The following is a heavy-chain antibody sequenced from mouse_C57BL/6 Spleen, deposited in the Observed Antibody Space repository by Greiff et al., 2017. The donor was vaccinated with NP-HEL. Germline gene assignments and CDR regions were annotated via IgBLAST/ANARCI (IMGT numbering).Heavy chain of an antibody. CDR2: IYPGDGDT. CDR3: AREDSNYGY. D-gene: IGHD2-5*01. V-gene: IGHV1-82*01. CDR1: GYAFSSSW. J-gene: IGHJ2*01. Sequence: QVQLQQSGPELVKPGASVKISCKASGYAFSSSWMNWVKQRPGKGLVWIGRIYPGDGDTNYNGKFKGKATLTADKSSSTAYMQLSSLTSEDSAVYFCAREDSNYGYWGQGTTLTVSS.